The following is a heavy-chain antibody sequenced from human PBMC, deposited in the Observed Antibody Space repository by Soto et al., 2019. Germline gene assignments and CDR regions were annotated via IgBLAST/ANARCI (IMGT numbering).Heavy chain of an antibody. CDR3: ARGAFGGQQPLVRDDFDI. J-gene: IGHJ3*02. CDR1: GGTFNSYT. D-gene: IGHD6-13*01. Sequence: QVQLVQSGAEVKKPGSSVKVSCKASGGTFNSYTISWVRQAPGQGLEWMGRIVPIFDIAKYAQKFQGRVTITADKSTSTAYMELSSLGSEDTAVYYCARGAFGGQQPLVRDDFDIWGQGTMVTVSS. CDR2: IVPIFDIA. V-gene: IGHV1-69*02.